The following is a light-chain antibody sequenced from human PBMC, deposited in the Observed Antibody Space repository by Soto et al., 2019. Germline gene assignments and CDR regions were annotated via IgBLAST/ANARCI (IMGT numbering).Light chain of an antibody. Sequence: EIVLTQSPGTLSLSLGERATVSCRASQSVGSNYLAWYHRKPGQAPRLLIYGASSRATGIPDRFSGSGSGTDFNLTISRLEPEDFSVYYCQQYATTPFTFGPGTKVDIK. J-gene: IGKJ3*01. CDR1: QSVGSNY. CDR3: QQYATTPFT. V-gene: IGKV3-20*01. CDR2: GAS.